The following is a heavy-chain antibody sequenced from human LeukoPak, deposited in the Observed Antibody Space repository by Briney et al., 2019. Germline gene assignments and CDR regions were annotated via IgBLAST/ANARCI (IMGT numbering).Heavy chain of an antibody. Sequence: GGSLRLSCAGSGFTFSSYWMGWVRQAPGKGLVWVSRISDGGSTTTYADSVKGRFTTSRDNAKNTLYLQMNGLRAEDTAVYYCSRSAYYDGSGNYYDYWGQGTLVTVSS. CDR1: GFTFSSYW. J-gene: IGHJ4*02. V-gene: IGHV3-74*01. CDR3: SRSAYYDGSGNYYDY. D-gene: IGHD3-22*01. CDR2: ISDGGSTT.